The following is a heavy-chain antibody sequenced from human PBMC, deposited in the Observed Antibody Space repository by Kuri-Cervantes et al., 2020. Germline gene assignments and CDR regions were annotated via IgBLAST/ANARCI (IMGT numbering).Heavy chain of an antibody. CDR3: ARGGGLGYCTGGVCYTDYYYYIDV. V-gene: IGHV1-18*01. Sequence: ASVKVSCKASGGTFSSYAISWVRQAPEQGLEWMGWISAYNGNTNHTQKFQGRVTLTTDTSTSTAYMELRSLRSDDTAVYYCARGGGLGYCTGGVCYTDYYYYIDVWGKGTTVTVSS. J-gene: IGHJ6*03. D-gene: IGHD2-8*02. CDR2: ISAYNGNT. CDR1: GGTFSSYA.